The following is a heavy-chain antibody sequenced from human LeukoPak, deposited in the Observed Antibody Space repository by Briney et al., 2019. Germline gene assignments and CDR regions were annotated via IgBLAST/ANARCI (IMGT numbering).Heavy chain of an antibody. CDR3: AKDRGSIAAGGSDY. Sequence: GGSLRLSCAASGFTFSSYGMHWVRQAPGKGLEWVAVISYDGSNKYYADSVKGRFTISRDNFKNTLYLQMNSLRAEDTAVYCCAKDRGSIAAGGSDYWGQGTLVTVSS. J-gene: IGHJ4*02. CDR1: GFTFSSYG. D-gene: IGHD6-13*01. CDR2: ISYDGSNK. V-gene: IGHV3-30*18.